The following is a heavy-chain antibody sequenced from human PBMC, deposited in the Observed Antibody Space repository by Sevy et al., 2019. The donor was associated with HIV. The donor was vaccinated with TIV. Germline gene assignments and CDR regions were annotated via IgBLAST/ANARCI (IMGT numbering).Heavy chain of an antibody. V-gene: IGHV3-48*03. CDR1: GFTFSSYE. Sequence: RGSLRLSCAASGFTFSSYEMNWVRQAPGKGLEWVSYISSSGSTIYYADSVKGRFTISRDNAKNSLYLQMNSLRAEDTAVYYCARGRGSSSWYLEVYYYYMDVWGKGTTVTVSS. CDR3: ARGRGSSSWYLEVYYYYMDV. CDR2: ISSSGSTI. J-gene: IGHJ6*03. D-gene: IGHD6-13*01.